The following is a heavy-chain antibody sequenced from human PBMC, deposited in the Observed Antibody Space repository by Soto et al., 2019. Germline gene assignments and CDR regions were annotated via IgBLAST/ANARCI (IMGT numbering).Heavy chain of an antibody. V-gene: IGHV1-46*01. CDR2: INPSAGSA. J-gene: IGHJ3*02. D-gene: IGHD3-22*01. Sequence: QVQLVQSGAEVKKPGASVKVSCKASGYTFTSYYMHWVRQAPGQGLEWLGIINPSAGSANYAQKFQGRVTMTRDRSTSTGYMGLSSLRSEDTAVYYCASGDYDDSSGYYRGVDAFHIWGQGTMVTVSS. CDR3: ASGDYDDSSGYYRGVDAFHI. CDR1: GYTFTSYY.